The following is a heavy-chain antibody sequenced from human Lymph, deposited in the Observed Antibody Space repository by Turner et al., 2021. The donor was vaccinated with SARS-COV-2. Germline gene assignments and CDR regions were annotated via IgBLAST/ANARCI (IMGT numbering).Heavy chain of an antibody. CDR2: IKQDGSEK. CDR3: ARLSMGDWHFDL. V-gene: IGHV3-7*01. D-gene: IGHD1-26*01. Sequence: EVQLVESGGGLVQPGGSLRLSCAASGFTFSTYWMSWVRQAPGEGLEWVANIKQDGSEKYYVDSVKGRFTISRDNAKNSLYLQMNSLRAEDTAVYYCARLSMGDWHFDLWGRGTLVTVSS. J-gene: IGHJ2*01. CDR1: GFTFSTYW.